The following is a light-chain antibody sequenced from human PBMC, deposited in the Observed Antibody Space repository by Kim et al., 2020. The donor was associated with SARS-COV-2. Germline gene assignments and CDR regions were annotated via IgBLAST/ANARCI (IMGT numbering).Light chain of an antibody. Sequence: LPPGERVTRSCRASQSLSSYLAWYQQKPGQAPRLLIYDASNRATGIPARFSGSGSGTDFTLTISSLEPEDFAVYYCQQRSNWPLTFGGGTKVDIK. CDR1: QSLSSY. V-gene: IGKV3-11*01. CDR2: DAS. J-gene: IGKJ4*01. CDR3: QQRSNWPLT.